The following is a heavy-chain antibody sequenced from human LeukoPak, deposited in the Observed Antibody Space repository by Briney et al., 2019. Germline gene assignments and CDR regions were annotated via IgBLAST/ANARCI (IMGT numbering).Heavy chain of an antibody. Sequence: ASVKVSCKASGYTFTSYDINWVRQATGQGLEWMGWMNPNSGNTGYAQKFQGRVTMTRNTSISTAYMELSSLRSEDTAVYYCARWGHSIAAQATYYYYMDVWGKGTTVTVSS. J-gene: IGHJ6*03. CDR2: MNPNSGNT. V-gene: IGHV1-8*01. CDR3: ARWGHSIAAQATYYYYMDV. D-gene: IGHD6-6*01. CDR1: GYTFTSYD.